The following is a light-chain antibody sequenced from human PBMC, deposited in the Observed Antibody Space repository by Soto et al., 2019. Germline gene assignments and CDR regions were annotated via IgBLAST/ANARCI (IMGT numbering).Light chain of an antibody. CDR3: SSYVGTNTLV. V-gene: IGLV2-8*01. Sequence: QSVLTQPPSASGSPGQSVTITCTGTSSDVGGYNYVSWYQQHPSKAPKLMISEVNKRPSGVPDRFSGSKSGNTASLTVSGPQAEDEADYYCSSYVGTNTLVFGGGTKLTVL. CDR2: EVN. CDR1: SSDVGGYNY. J-gene: IGLJ2*01.